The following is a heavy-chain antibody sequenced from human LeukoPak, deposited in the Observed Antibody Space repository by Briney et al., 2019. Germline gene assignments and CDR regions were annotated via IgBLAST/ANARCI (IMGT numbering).Heavy chain of an antibody. V-gene: IGHV3-48*01. D-gene: IGHD4-17*01. CDR3: ARGKTTVTTPRNWFDP. J-gene: IGHJ5*02. CDR2: ISSSSNVI. Sequence: GESLRLSCAASGFTFNSYAFNWVRQAPGKGLEWVSYISSSSNVIYYTDSVKGRFTISRDNARNSLYLQMNSLRAEDTAVYYCARGKTTVTTPRNWFDPWGQGTLVTVSS. CDR1: GFTFNSYA.